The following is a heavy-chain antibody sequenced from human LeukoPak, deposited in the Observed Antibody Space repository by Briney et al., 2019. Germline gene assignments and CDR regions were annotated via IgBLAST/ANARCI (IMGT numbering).Heavy chain of an antibody. J-gene: IGHJ4*02. CDR1: GYTFTAYY. Sequence: ASVKVSCKTSGYTFTAYYMHWVLQAPGQGLEWMGWINPNSGGTDYAQKFQGRVTMTRDTSISTAYMELSRLRSDDTAVYYCARDQVYNSAQGVVDYWGQGTLVTVSS. CDR2: INPNSGGT. V-gene: IGHV1-2*02. D-gene: IGHD6-19*01. CDR3: ARDQVYNSAQGVVDY.